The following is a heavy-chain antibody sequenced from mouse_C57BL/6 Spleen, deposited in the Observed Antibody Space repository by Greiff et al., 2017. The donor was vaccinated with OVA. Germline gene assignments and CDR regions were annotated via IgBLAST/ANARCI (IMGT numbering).Heavy chain of an antibody. CDR2: ISSGSSTI. D-gene: IGHD1-1*01. CDR3: VATVVEKFAY. Sequence: DVKLVESGGGLVKPGGSLKLSCAASGFTFSDYGMHWVRQAPEKGLEWVAYISSGSSTIYYADTVKGRFTISRDNAKNTLFLQMTSLRSEDTAMYYCVATVVEKFAYWGQGTLVTVSA. V-gene: IGHV5-17*01. CDR1: GFTFSDYG. J-gene: IGHJ3*01.